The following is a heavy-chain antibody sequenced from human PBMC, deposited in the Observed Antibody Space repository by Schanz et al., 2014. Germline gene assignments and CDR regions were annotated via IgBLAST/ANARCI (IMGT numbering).Heavy chain of an antibody. CDR3: AATTILAD. V-gene: IGHV3-9*01. CDR2: ISWNSGSV. D-gene: IGHD3-3*01. J-gene: IGHJ4*02. Sequence: VQLVESGGGVVQPGKSLRLSCAASGFAFSDYGMHWVRQAPGKGLEWVSSISWNSGSVAYADSVKGRFTISRDDAKNSLYLQMNSLRAEDTALYYCAATTILADWGQGTLVAVSS. CDR1: GFAFSDYG.